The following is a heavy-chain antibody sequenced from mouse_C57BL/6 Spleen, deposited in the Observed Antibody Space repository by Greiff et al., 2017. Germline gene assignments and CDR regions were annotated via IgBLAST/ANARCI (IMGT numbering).Heavy chain of an antibody. D-gene: IGHD1-1*01. J-gene: IGHJ1*03. Sequence: EVQLQQSGGDLVKPGGSLKLSCAASGFTFSSYGMSWVRQTPDKRLEWVATISSGGSYTYYPDSVKGRFTISRDNAKNTLYLQMSSLKSEDTAMYYCARRGYGSSYGWYFDVWGTGTTVTVSS. CDR1: GFTFSSYG. V-gene: IGHV5-6*01. CDR3: ARRGYGSSYGWYFDV. CDR2: ISSGGSYT.